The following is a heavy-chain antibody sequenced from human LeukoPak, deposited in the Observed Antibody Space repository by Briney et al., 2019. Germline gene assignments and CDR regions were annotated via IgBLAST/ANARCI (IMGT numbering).Heavy chain of an antibody. J-gene: IGHJ5*02. V-gene: IGHV4-34*01. CDR2: INHSGST. D-gene: IGHD3-22*01. CDR1: GGSFSGYY. Sequence: PSETLSLICAVYGGSFSGYYWSWIRQPPGKGLEWIGEINHSGSTNYNPSLKSRVTISVDTSKNQFSLKLSSVTAADTAVYYCARGTMIVVVTAKRNWFDPWGQGTLVTVSS. CDR3: ARGTMIVVVTAKRNWFDP.